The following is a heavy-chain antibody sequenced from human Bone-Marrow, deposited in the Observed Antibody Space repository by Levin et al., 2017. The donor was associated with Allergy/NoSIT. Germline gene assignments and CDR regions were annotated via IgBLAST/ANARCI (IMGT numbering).Heavy chain of an antibody. CDR3: ARNVPVTDLGY. D-gene: IGHD3-10*02. CDR2: IYSGGNT. J-gene: IGHJ4*02. V-gene: IGHV3-53*01. Sequence: ASVKVSCAASGFSVSNNYMTWVRQAPGKGLEWVSLIYSGGNTYYADSVKGRFTISRDNSKNTLYLQMNSLRAEDTAVYYCARNVPVTDLGYWGQGTLVTVSS. CDR1: GFSVSNNY.